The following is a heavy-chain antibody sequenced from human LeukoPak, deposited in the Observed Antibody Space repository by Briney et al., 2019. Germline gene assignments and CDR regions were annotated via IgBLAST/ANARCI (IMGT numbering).Heavy chain of an antibody. CDR3: ARVPLWFGEYNFDY. V-gene: IGHV4-34*01. CDR2: INHSGSP. Sequence: SETLSLTCAVYGGSFSGYYWSWIRQPPGKGLEWIGEINHSGSPNYDPSLKSRVTISVDTSKNQFSLKLSSVTAADTAVYYCARVPLWFGEYNFDYWGQGTLVTVSS. CDR1: GGSFSGYY. D-gene: IGHD3-10*01. J-gene: IGHJ4*02.